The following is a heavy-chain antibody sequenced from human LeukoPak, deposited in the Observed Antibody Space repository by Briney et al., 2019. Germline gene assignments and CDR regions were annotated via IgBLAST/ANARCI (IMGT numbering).Heavy chain of an antibody. D-gene: IGHD3-10*01. CDR1: GFTVSSNY. J-gene: IGHJ4*02. Sequence: GGSLRLSCAASGFTVSSNYMSRVRQAPGKGLEWVSVIYSGGSTYYADSVKGRFTISRDNSKNTLYLQMNSLRAEDTAVYYCAKGRYSGSYYAVPDYWGQGTLVTVSS. V-gene: IGHV3-53*01. CDR3: AKGRYSGSYYAVPDY. CDR2: IYSGGST.